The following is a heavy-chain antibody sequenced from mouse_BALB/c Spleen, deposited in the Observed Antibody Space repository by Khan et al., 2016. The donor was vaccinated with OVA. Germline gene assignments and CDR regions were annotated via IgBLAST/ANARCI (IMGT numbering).Heavy chain of an antibody. D-gene: IGHD2-10*01. CDR3: ARPPYFSYVMVY. J-gene: IGHJ4*01. CDR2: INTYTGEP. Sequence: LVESGPELKKPGETVKISCKASGYTFTNYGMTWVKQAPGKGLKWMGWINTYTGEPTYADDFKGRFAFSLETSASTDYLQINNLKNEDTATYFCARPPYFSYVMVYWGQGTSVTVSS. V-gene: IGHV9-3-1*01. CDR1: GYTFTNYG.